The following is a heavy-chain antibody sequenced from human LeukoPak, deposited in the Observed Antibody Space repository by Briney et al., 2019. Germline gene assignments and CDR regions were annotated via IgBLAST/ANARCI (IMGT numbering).Heavy chain of an antibody. V-gene: IGHV3-20*04. CDR2: INWNGGST. D-gene: IGHD2-2*01. CDR3: ARGNGWGYCSSTSCPTVLSRYYYYMDV. Sequence: GGSLRLSCAASGFTFDDYGMSWVRQAPGKGLEWVSGINWNGGSTGYADSVKGRFTISRDNAKNSLYLQMNSLRAEDTALYYCARGNGWGYCSSTSCPTVLSRYYYYMDVWGKGTTVTVSS. J-gene: IGHJ6*03. CDR1: GFTFDDYG.